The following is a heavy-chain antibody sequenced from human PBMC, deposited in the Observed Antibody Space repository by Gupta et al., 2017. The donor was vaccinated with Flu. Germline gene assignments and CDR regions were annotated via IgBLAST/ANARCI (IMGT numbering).Heavy chain of an antibody. D-gene: IGHD5-12*01. CDR3: TRADSGYPKTGVVDY. CDR1: GFIFSAYA. J-gene: IGHJ4*02. Sequence: QVQLVESGGGVVQPERSLRPSGAPTGFIFSAYALHWVRQAPGKGLEWVAVLSYDGSDKYYADSVQGRFTISRDNSKNTVYLQMNSLRVEDTATYYCTRADSGYPKTGVVDYWGQGTLVTVSS. V-gene: IGHV3-30-3*01. CDR2: LSYDGSDK.